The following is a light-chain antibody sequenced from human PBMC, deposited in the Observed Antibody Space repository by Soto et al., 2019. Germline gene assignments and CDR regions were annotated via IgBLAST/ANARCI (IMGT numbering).Light chain of an antibody. V-gene: IGLV1-40*01. CDR3: QSSDSSRSGWV. Sequence: QSVLTQSPSVSGAPGQRVTISCTGSSSNIGAGYNVHWYQQHPGTAPKLLIYGNNNRPSGVPDRFSGSKSGTSGSLAITGLQAEDEADYYCQSSDSSRSGWVFGGGTKLTVL. CDR1: SSNIGAGYN. CDR2: GNN. J-gene: IGLJ3*02.